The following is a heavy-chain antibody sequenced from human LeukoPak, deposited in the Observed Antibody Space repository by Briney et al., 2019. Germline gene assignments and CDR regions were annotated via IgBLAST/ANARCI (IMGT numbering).Heavy chain of an antibody. V-gene: IGHV3-23*01. CDR1: GFTFSSYA. CDR2: ISGSGGST. CDR3: AKDPIYDILTGYHDY. D-gene: IGHD3-9*01. Sequence: GGSLRLSCAASGFTFSSYAMSWVRQAPGKGLEWVSAISGSGGSTYYADSVKGRFTISRDNSKNTLYLQMNSLRAEDTAVYYCAKDPIYDILTGYHDYWGQGTLVTVSS. J-gene: IGHJ4*02.